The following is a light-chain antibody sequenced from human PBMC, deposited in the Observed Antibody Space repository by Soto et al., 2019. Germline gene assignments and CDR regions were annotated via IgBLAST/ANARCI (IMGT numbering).Light chain of an antibody. CDR1: QDITNY. J-gene: IGKJ2*01. CDR2: DAS. V-gene: IGKV1-33*01. CDR3: QQYDNLPYT. Sequence: DLQMTQSPSSLSASVGDRVTITCQASQDITNYLNCYQQKPGKAPKLLIYDASNLETGVPSRFSGSRSGTDFTFTISSLQPEDIATYYCQQYDNLPYTFGQGTKLKIK.